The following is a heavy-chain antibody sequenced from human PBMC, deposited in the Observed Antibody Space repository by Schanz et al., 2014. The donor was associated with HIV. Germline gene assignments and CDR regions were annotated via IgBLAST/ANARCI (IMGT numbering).Heavy chain of an antibody. CDR2: INPNSGGT. CDR3: ARRRSKIVPAAIVLHYYYGFDV. CDR1: GYTFTGYY. V-gene: IGHV1-2*02. Sequence: QVQLVQSGAEVKKPGASVKVSCKASGYTFTGYYMHWVRQAPGQGLEWMGWINPNSGGTNYAQKFQGRVTMTRDTSKSTAYMDLSSLRSEDTAVYYCARRRSKIVPAAIVLHYYYGFDVWGQGTTVTVS. J-gene: IGHJ6*02. D-gene: IGHD2-2*02.